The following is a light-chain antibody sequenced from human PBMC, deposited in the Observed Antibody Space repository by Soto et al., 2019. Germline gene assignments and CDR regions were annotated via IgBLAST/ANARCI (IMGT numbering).Light chain of an antibody. CDR2: DAS. CDR3: QQYNNWPPLT. CDR1: QSISSW. V-gene: IGKV1-5*01. Sequence: GDRVTITCRASQSISSWLAWHQQKPGKAPKLLIYDASNLESGVPSRFSGSGSGTEFTLTISSLQPDDFAVYYCQQYNNWPPLTFGGGTKVDIK. J-gene: IGKJ4*01.